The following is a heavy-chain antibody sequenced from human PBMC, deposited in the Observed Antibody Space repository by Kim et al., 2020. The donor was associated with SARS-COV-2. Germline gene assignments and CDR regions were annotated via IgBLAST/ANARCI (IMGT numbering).Heavy chain of an antibody. CDR2: ISSSSSYI. V-gene: IGHV3-21*01. J-gene: IGHJ6*02. CDR1: GFTFSSYS. D-gene: IGHD7-27*01. CDR3: ARAPPLLGYYGMDV. Sequence: GGSLRLSCAASGFTFSSYSMNWVRQAPGKGLEWVSSISSSSSYIYYADSVKGRFTISRDNAKNSLYLQMNSLRAEDTAVYYCARAPPLLGYYGMDVWGQGTTVTVSS.